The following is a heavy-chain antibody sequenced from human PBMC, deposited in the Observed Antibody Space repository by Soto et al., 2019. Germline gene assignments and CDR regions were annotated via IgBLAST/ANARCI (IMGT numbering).Heavy chain of an antibody. J-gene: IGHJ4*02. CDR1: GYGFANYW. Sequence: GESLKISCKGSGYGFANYWIGWVRQMPGKGLEWMGIIYPGDSDTRYSPSFEGHVTISADKSISTAYLQWSSLKASDTATYFCARAPSQGWFQHFDYWGQGTLVTVSS. V-gene: IGHV5-51*01. CDR2: IYPGDSDT. D-gene: IGHD6-19*01. CDR3: ARAPSQGWFQHFDY.